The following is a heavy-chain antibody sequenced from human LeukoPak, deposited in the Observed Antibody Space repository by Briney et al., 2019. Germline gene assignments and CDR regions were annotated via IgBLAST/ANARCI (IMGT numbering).Heavy chain of an antibody. J-gene: IGHJ3*02. Sequence: GASVKVSCKASGYTFTGYYMHWVRQAPGQGLEWMGWINPNSGGTNYAQKFRGGVTMTRDTSISTAYMELSRLRSDDAAVYYCARYCSSTSCADRAFDIWGQGTMVTVSS. CDR2: INPNSGGT. CDR3: ARYCSSTSCADRAFDI. CDR1: GYTFTGYY. V-gene: IGHV1-2*02. D-gene: IGHD2-2*01.